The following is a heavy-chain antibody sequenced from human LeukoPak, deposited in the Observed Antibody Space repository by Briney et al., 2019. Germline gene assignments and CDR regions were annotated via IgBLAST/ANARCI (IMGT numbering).Heavy chain of an antibody. CDR1: GFTFSDYY. D-gene: IGHD4-17*01. V-gene: IGHV3-11*01. CDR2: ISSSGSTI. Sequence: GGSLRLSCAASGFTFSDYYMSWIRQAPGKGLEWVSYISSSGSTIYYADSVKGRFTISRDNAKNSLYLQMNSLRAEDTAVYYCAKPLTTLRTYWYFDLWGRGTLVTVSS. J-gene: IGHJ2*01. CDR3: AKPLTTLRTYWYFDL.